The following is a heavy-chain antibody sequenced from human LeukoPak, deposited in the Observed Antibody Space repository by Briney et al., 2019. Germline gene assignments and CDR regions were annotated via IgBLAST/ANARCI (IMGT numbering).Heavy chain of an antibody. CDR3: ARVEGDYYDSSGYYFDY. V-gene: IGHV1-69*01. CDR2: IIPIFGTA. Sequence: SVKVSCKASGGTFSSYAISWVRQAPGQGLEWMGGIIPIFGTANYAQKFQGRVTITADESTSTAYMELSSLRSEDTAVYYCARVEGDYYDSSGYYFDYWGQGTLVTVSS. D-gene: IGHD3-22*01. CDR1: GGTFSSYA. J-gene: IGHJ4*02.